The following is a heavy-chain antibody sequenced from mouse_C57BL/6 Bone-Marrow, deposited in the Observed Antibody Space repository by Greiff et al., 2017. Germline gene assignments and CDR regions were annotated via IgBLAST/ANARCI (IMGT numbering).Heavy chain of an antibody. J-gene: IGHJ2*01. CDR3: ARDYYGGSDF. V-gene: IGHV5-12*01. CDR1: GFTFSDYY. D-gene: IGHD1-1*01. CDR2: ISDGGGST. Sequence: EVKLVESGGGLVQPGGSLKLSCAASGFTFSDYYMYWVRQTPEKRLEWVAYISDGGGSTYYPDTVKGRFTISRDNAKNTLYLQMSRLKSEDTAMYYCARDYYGGSDFWGQGTTLTVSS.